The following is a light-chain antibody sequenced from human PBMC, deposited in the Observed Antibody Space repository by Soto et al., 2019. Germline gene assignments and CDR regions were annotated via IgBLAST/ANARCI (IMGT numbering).Light chain of an antibody. J-gene: IGKJ4*01. V-gene: IGKV1-39*01. CDR2: TAS. CDR1: QSISSY. CDR3: QQSHSTPLT. Sequence: IQMTQSPSSLSASVGDRVTITCRASQSISSYLNWYQQKAGTAPKLLIYTASRLQSGVPSRFSGSGSGTDFTLTISSLQPEDFATYYCQQSHSTPLTFGGGTKVEIK.